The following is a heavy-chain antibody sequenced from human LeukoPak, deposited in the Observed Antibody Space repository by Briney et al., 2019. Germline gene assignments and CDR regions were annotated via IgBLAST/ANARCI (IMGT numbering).Heavy chain of an antibody. CDR1: GFTFSSYA. D-gene: IGHD6-19*01. Sequence: GGSLRLSCAASGFTFSSYAMSWVRQAPGKGLEWVSAISGSGGSTYYADSVKGRFTFSRDNSKNTLYLQMNSLRAEDTAVYYCANGGSIAVATPLDYWGQGTLVTVSS. J-gene: IGHJ4*02. CDR3: ANGGSIAVATPLDY. CDR2: ISGSGGST. V-gene: IGHV3-23*01.